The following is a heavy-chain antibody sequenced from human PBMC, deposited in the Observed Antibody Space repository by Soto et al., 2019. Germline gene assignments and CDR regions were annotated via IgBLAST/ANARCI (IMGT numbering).Heavy chain of an antibody. CDR2: ISSSGSTI. CDR3: ASEDCSGGSCFFRYGMDV. D-gene: IGHD2-15*01. CDR1: GFTFSDYY. J-gene: IGHJ6*02. V-gene: IGHV3-11*01. Sequence: QVQLVESGGGLVKPRGSLRLSCAASGFTFSDYYMSWIRQAPGKGLEWVSYISSSGSTIYYADSVKGRFTISRDNAKNSLYLQMNSLRAEDTAVYYCASEDCSGGSCFFRYGMDVWGQGTTVTVSS.